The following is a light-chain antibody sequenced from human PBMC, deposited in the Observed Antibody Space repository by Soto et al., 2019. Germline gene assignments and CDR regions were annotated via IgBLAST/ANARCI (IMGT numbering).Light chain of an antibody. J-gene: IGLJ1*01. CDR1: SSNIGAGYD. CDR2: GNS. Sequence: QWVLTQPPSVSGAPGQRVTISCTWSSSNIGAGYDVHWYQQLPGTAPKLLIYGNSNRPSGVPDRFSGSKSGTSASLAITGLQAEDEADYYCQSYDSSLSGSYVFGTGTKVTVL. V-gene: IGLV1-40*01. CDR3: QSYDSSLSGSYV.